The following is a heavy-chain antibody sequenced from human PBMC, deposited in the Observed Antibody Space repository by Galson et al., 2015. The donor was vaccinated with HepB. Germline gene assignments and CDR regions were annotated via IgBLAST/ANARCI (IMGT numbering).Heavy chain of an antibody. CDR2: ISYDGSNK. Sequence: SLRLSCAASGFTFSSYAMHWVRQAPGKGLEWVAVISYDGSNKYYADSVKGRFTISRDNSKNTLYLQMNSLRAEDTAVYYCARDQYDGYYDSSGYSYWGQGTLVTVSS. CDR3: ARDQYDGYYDSSGYSY. D-gene: IGHD3-22*01. CDR1: GFTFSSYA. V-gene: IGHV3-30-3*01. J-gene: IGHJ4*02.